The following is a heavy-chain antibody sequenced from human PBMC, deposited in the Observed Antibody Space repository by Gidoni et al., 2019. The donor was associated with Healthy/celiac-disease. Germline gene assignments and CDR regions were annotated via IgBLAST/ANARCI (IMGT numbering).Heavy chain of an antibody. J-gene: IGHJ6*04. CDR1: GGSFSGYY. CDR3: ARQVWASYYYYGMDV. D-gene: IGHD5-18*01. CDR2: INHSGST. V-gene: IGHV4-34*01. Sequence: QVQLQQWGAGLLKPSATLSLTCPVYGGSFSGYYWSWIRQPPGKGLEWIGEINHSGSTNYNPALKSRVTISVDTSKNQFSRKLSSVTAADTAVYYCARQVWASYYYYGMDVWGKGTTVTVSS.